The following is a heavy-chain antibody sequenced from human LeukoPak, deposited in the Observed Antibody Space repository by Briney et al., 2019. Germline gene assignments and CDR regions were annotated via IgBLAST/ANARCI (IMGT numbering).Heavy chain of an antibody. CDR3: ATLSSGYYIGDSFDI. V-gene: IGHV3-21*01. D-gene: IGHD3-22*01. J-gene: IGHJ3*02. CDR2: ISSSSSYI. Sequence: GGSLRLSCAASGFTFSNYNMNWVRQAPGKGLEWVSSISSSSSYIYYADSVKGRFTISRDNAKNSLYLQMNSLRAEDTAVYYCATLSSGYYIGDSFDIWGQGTMVTVSP. CDR1: GFTFSNYN.